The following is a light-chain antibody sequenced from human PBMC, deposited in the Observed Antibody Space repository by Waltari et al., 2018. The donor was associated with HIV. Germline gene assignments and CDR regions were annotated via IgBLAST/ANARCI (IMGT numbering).Light chain of an antibody. CDR1: SSYVGVYNY. Sequence: QSALTQPASLSGSPGQSIPISCTGTSSYVGVYNYVSWYQQHPGKAPKLMIYEVSNRPSGVSNRFSGSKSGNTASLTISGLQAEDEADYYCSSYTSSSTLEFGGGTKLTVL. CDR3: SSYTSSSTLE. J-gene: IGLJ2*01. CDR2: EVS. V-gene: IGLV2-14*01.